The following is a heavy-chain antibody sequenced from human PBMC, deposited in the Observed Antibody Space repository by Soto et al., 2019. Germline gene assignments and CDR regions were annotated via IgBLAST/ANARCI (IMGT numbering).Heavy chain of an antibody. J-gene: IGHJ4*02. CDR3: ARDKITGILDY. CDR1: GFTFSSSA. V-gene: IGHV1-58*01. D-gene: IGHD1-20*01. CDR2: IDVGSANA. Sequence: SVKLSCKTSGFTFSSSAVHWVRQARGHRLQWIGWIDVGSANANYAHMLQERVTISRDMSTSTAYMELSSLRPEDTAVYYCARDKITGILDYWGQGTLVTLSS.